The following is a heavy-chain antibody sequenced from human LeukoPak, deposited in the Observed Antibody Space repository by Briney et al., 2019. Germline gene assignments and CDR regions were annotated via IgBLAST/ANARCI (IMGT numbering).Heavy chain of an antibody. CDR3: ARDRRWLVLSLIGMDV. V-gene: IGHV3-74*01. J-gene: IGHJ6*02. CDR1: GFTFSSYW. Sequence: GGSLRLSCAASGFTFSSYWMHWVRQAPGKGLVWVSRINSDGSSTGYADSVKGRFTISRDNSKNTLYLQMNSLRAEDTAVYYCARDRRWLVLSLIGMDVRGQGTTVTVSS. D-gene: IGHD6-19*01. CDR2: INSDGSST.